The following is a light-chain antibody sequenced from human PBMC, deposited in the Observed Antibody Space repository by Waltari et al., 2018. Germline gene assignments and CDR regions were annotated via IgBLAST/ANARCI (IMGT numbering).Light chain of an antibody. CDR2: LVS. V-gene: IGKV2-28*01. Sequence: DIVMTQSPLSLSVTPGEPASISCRSSQSLLHSSGNTFLDWYLQKPGQSPQRLIYLVSNRTSGFPDRFSGSGSGTDFTLKISGVEAEDVGVSFCMQARQTPWTFGQGTKVEIK. CDR3: MQARQTPWT. J-gene: IGKJ1*01. CDR1: QSLLHSSGNTF.